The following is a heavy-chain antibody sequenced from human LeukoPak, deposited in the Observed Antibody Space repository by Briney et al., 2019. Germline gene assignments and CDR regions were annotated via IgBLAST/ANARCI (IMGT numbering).Heavy chain of an antibody. J-gene: IGHJ4*02. CDR3: ARDASGSWYFDY. D-gene: IGHD6-13*01. CDR1: GFTFSSYS. V-gene: IGHV3-21*01. Sequence: GGSLRLSCAASGFTFSSYSMNWVRQAPGKGLEWVSSISSSSSYIYYADSVKGRFTISRDNAKNTLYLQMNSLRAEDTAVYYCARDASGSWYFDYWGQGTLVTVSS. CDR2: ISSSSSYI.